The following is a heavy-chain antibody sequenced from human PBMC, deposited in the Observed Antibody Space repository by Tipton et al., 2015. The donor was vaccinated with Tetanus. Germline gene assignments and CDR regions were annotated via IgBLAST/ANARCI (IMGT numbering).Heavy chain of an antibody. CDR2: TYYRSKWYN. J-gene: IGHJ3*01. D-gene: IGHD3-22*01. Sequence: LVKPTQTLSLTCAISGDSVSSNSAAWNWIRQSPSRCLEWLGRTYYRSKWYNDYAVSEKSRITIYPDTSKNQFSLQLNSVTPGDTAVYYCARDLPSYYDISGPNDAFDFGGQGTLVPVPS. CDR3: ARDLPSYYDISGPNDAFDF. CDR1: GDSVSSNSAA. V-gene: IGHV6-1*01.